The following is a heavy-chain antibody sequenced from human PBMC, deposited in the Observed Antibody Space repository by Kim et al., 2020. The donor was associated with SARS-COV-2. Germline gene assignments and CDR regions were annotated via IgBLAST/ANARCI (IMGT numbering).Heavy chain of an antibody. V-gene: IGHV1-46*01. J-gene: IGHJ4*02. D-gene: IGHD1-26*01. Sequence: SYEQTFQGRVTMTRDTSTSTVYMELSSLRSEDTAVYYCARGDGSYARFDYWGQGTLVTVSS. CDR3: ARGDGSYARFDY.